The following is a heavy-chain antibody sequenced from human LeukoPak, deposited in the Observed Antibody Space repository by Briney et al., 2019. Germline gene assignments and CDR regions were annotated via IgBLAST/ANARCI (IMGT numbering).Heavy chain of an antibody. CDR3: ARGYFDWLSRLDY. Sequence: PGGSLRLSCAASGFTFSDYYMSWIRQAPGKGLEWLSYISSSGSTIYYAGSVKGRFTISRDNAKNSLYLQMNSLRAEDTAVYYCARGYFDWLSRLDYWGQGTLVTVSS. D-gene: IGHD3-9*01. CDR1: GFTFSDYY. V-gene: IGHV3-11*04. CDR2: ISSSGSTI. J-gene: IGHJ4*02.